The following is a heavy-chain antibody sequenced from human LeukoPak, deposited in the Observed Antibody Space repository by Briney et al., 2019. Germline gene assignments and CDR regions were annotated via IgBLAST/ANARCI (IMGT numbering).Heavy chain of an antibody. CDR2: IYHSGNT. Sequence: PSETLSLTCTVSGYSISSGYYWGWIRQPPGKGLEWIGSIYHSGNTYYNPSLKSRVTISVDTSKNQFSLKLSSVTAADTAVYYCARDRGVAYCSGGSCLTPPYDYWGQGTPVTVSS. V-gene: IGHV4-38-2*02. CDR1: GYSISSGYY. CDR3: ARDRGVAYCSGGSCLTPPYDY. J-gene: IGHJ4*02. D-gene: IGHD2-15*01.